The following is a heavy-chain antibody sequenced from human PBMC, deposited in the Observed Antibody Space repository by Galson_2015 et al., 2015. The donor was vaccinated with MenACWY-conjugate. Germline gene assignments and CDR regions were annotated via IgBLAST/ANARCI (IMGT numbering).Heavy chain of an antibody. J-gene: IGHJ5*02. Sequence: SLRLSCAASGFTFSSFRMNWVRQAPGKGLEWVSSISATSATIYYADSVKGRFTISRDNAKNSLYLQMDSLRVEDTAVYYCARTAGSVPPWGQGTLVTVSS. CDR1: GFTFSSFR. D-gene: IGHD6-13*01. CDR2: ISATSATI. CDR3: ARTAGSVPP. V-gene: IGHV3-21*01.